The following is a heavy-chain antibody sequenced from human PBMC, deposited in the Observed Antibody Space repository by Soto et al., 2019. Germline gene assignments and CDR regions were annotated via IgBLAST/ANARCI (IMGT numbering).Heavy chain of an antibody. V-gene: IGHV4-59*01. CDR2: IYYSGSI. CDR3: AAREATIFFPGPLNDAFDI. CDR1: GGSISSYY. D-gene: IGHD3-9*01. J-gene: IGHJ3*02. Sequence: SETLSLTCTVSGGSISSYYWSWIRQPPGKGLEWIGYIYYSGSINYNPSLKSRVTISVDTSKNQSSLKLSSVTAADTAVYYCAAREATIFFPGPLNDAFDIWGQGTMVTVSS.